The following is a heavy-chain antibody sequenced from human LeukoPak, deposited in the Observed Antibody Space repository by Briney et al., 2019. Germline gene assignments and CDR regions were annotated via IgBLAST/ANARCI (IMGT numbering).Heavy chain of an antibody. CDR3: ARDVGYFGSGSYPDYFDY. J-gene: IGHJ4*02. Sequence: GGSLRLSCAASGFTFSSYVMHWVRQAPGKGLEWVSAISGSGGSTYYADSVKGRFTISRDNAKNSLYLQMNSLRAEDTAVYYCARDVGYFGSGSYPDYFDYWGQGILVTVSS. CDR1: GFTFSSYV. D-gene: IGHD3-10*01. CDR2: ISGSGGST. V-gene: IGHV3-23*01.